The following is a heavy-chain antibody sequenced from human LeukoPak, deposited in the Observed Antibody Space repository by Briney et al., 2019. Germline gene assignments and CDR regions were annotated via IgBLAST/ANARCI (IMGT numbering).Heavy chain of an antibody. V-gene: IGHV1-18*01. CDR1: GYTFTSYG. D-gene: IGHD2-15*01. CDR2: ISAYNGNT. CDR3: ARAPMGVVVVAAGAFDI. J-gene: IGHJ3*02. Sequence: ASVKVSCKASGYTFTSYGISWVRQAPGQGLEWMGWISAYNGNTNYAQKLQGRVTMTTDTSTSTAYMELRSLRSDDTAVYYCARAPMGVVVVAAGAFDIWGQGTMVTVSS.